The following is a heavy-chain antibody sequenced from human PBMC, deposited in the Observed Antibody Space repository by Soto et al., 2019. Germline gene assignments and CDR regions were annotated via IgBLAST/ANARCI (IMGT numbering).Heavy chain of an antibody. CDR3: AKDMGCSSTSCYEKNYYYYGMDV. CDR2: ISWSSGSI. V-gene: IGHV3-9*01. J-gene: IGHJ6*02. CDR1: GFTFDDYA. D-gene: IGHD2-2*01. Sequence: GGSLRLSCAASGFTFDDYAMHWVRQAPGKGLEWVSGISWSSGSIGYADSVKGRFTISRDNAKNSLYLQMNSLRAEDTALYYCAKDMGCSSTSCYEKNYYYYGMDVWGQGTTVTVSS.